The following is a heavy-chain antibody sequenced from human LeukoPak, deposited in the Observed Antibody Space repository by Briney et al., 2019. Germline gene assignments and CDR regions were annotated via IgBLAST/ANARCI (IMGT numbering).Heavy chain of an antibody. CDR3: ARFKGNYGDYPDAFDI. D-gene: IGHD4-17*01. CDR1: GGSISSYY. Sequence: PSETLSLTCTVSGGSISSYYWSWIRQPPGKGLEWIGYIYYSGSTNYNPSLKSRVTISVDTSKNQFSLKLSSVTAANTAVYYCARFKGNYGDYPDAFDIWGQGTMVTVPS. V-gene: IGHV4-59*01. CDR2: IYYSGST. J-gene: IGHJ3*02.